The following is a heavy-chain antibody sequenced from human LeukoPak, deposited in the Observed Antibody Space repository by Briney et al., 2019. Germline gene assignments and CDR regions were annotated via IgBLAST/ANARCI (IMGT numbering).Heavy chain of an antibody. Sequence: PSATLSLTCTVSGGSISSNAYYWAWIRQPPGKGLEWIGSIYSSVSTYYNPSLKSRVTISVDTSKNQFSLRLSSVTAADTALYYCAYSGSYGHLGYWGQGIPVTVFS. D-gene: IGHD1-26*01. CDR1: GGSISSNAYY. CDR2: IYSSVST. J-gene: IGHJ4*02. CDR3: AYSGSYGHLGY. V-gene: IGHV4-39*01.